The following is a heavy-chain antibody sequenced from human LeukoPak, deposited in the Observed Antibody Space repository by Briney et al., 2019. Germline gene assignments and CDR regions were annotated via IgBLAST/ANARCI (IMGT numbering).Heavy chain of an antibody. J-gene: IGHJ3*02. CDR1: GGSISSGGYS. V-gene: IGHV4-30-2*01. Sequence: SETLSLTCAVSGGSISSGGYSWSWIRQPPGKGLEWIGYIYHSGSTYYNPSLKSRVTISVDRSKNQFSLKLSSVTAADTAVYYCARARGEWLRSPDAFDIWGQGTMVTVSS. CDR3: ARARGEWLRSPDAFDI. CDR2: IYHSGST. D-gene: IGHD5-12*01.